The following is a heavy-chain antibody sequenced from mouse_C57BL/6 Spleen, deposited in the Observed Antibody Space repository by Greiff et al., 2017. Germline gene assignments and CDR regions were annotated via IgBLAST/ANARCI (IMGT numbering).Heavy chain of an antibody. V-gene: IGHV2-3*01. D-gene: IGHD3-2*02. CDR2: IWGDGST. Sequence: VQRVESGPGLVAPSQSLSITCTVSGFSLTSYGVSWVRQPPGKGLEWLGVIWGDGSTNYHSALISRLSISKDNSKRQVFLKLNSLQTDDTATYYCAKPRAQALYYAMDYWGQGTSVTVSS. CDR1: GFSLTSYG. J-gene: IGHJ4*01. CDR3: AKPRAQALYYAMDY.